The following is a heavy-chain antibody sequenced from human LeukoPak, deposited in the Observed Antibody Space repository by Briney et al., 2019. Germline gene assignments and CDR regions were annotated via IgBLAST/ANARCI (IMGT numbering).Heavy chain of an antibody. CDR2: ISAYNGNT. CDR1: GYTFTSYG. J-gene: IGHJ6*02. D-gene: IGHD3-22*01. Sequence: ASVKVSCKASGYTFTSYGISWVRQAPGQGLEWMGWISAYNGNTNYAQQLQGRVTMTTDTSTSTAYMELRSLRSDDTAVYYCARSEYYYDSSGYSYYYYGMDVWGQGTTVTVSS. V-gene: IGHV1-18*01. CDR3: ARSEYYYDSSGYSYYYYGMDV.